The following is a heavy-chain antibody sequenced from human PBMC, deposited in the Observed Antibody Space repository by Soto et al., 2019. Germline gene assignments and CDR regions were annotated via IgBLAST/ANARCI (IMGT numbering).Heavy chain of an antibody. J-gene: IGHJ6*02. Sequence: ASVKVSCKASGYTFTGYYMHWVRQAPGQGLEWMGWINPNSGGANYAQKFQGRVTMTRDTSISTAYMELSRLRSDDTAVYYCARDSHILTGKSYHYYGMDVWGQGTTVTVSS. CDR1: GYTFTGYY. CDR3: ARDSHILTGKSYHYYGMDV. D-gene: IGHD3-9*01. CDR2: INPNSGGA. V-gene: IGHV1-2*02.